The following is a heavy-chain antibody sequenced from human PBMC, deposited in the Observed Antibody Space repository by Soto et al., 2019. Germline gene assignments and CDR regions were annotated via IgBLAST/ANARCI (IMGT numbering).Heavy chain of an antibody. CDR1: GFTFSSYG. D-gene: IGHD3-16*01. CDR2: ISYDGTNK. Sequence: SGGSLRLSCAASGFTFSSYGMHWVRQAPGKGLEWVTLISYDGTNKYYADSVKGRFTISRDDSKNTLYLQMNSLRVEDTAVYYCAKLPVRKLSGGSYGFDYWGQGTLVTVSS. V-gene: IGHV3-30*18. CDR3: AKLPVRKLSGGSYGFDY. J-gene: IGHJ4*02.